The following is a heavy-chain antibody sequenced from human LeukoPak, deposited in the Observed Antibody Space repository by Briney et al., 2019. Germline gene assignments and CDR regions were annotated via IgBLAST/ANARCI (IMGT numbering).Heavy chain of an antibody. CDR1: GLTASHNVNNA. CDR2: ISGSGDT. Sequence: PGGSLRLSCAASGLTASHNVNNAMSWVRHAPGKGLEWVSSISGSGDTHYADSVEGRFTISRDNSKNTLFLQMSSLRGEDTAVYYCAKDRDSPRDGYKLGGFDYWGQGTLVTVSS. V-gene: IGHV3-23*01. D-gene: IGHD5-24*01. J-gene: IGHJ4*02. CDR3: AKDRDSPRDGYKLGGFDY.